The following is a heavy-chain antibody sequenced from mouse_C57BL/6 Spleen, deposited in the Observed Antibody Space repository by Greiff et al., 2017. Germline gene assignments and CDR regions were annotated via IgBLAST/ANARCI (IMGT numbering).Heavy chain of an antibody. D-gene: IGHD2-5*01. CDR2: ISCGGSST. CDR3: ARQRSNQEYFDV. Sequence: EVKLVESGGDLVKPGGSLKLSCAASGFTISSYGMSWVRQTPDKRLEWVATISCGGSSTYYPDSVKGRFTISSDNAKNTQYLQMSSLKSVDTTMYYCARQRSNQEYFDVWGTGTTVTVSS. J-gene: IGHJ1*03. V-gene: IGHV5-6*01. CDR1: GFTISSYG.